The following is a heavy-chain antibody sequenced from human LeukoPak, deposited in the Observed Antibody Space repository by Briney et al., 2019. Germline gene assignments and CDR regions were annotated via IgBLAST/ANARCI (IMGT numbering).Heavy chain of an antibody. CDR1: GFTFDDYA. CDR3: VRGNFGPAQWFDP. D-gene: IGHD3-3*02. Sequence: GGSLRLSCAASGFTFDDYAMHWVRQVPGKGLEWVSGISWNSGSTGYAGSVKGRFTMSRDNTKNSLYLQMNSLTPDDTALYYCVRGNFGPAQWFDPCGQGTLVTVSS. CDR2: ISWNSGST. J-gene: IGHJ5*02. V-gene: IGHV3-9*01.